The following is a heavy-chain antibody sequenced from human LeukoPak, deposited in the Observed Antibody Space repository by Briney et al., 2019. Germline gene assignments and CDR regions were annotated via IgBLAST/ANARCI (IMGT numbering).Heavy chain of an antibody. J-gene: IGHJ4*02. CDR2: IIHIFGTA. CDR1: GGTFISYA. V-gene: IGHV1-69*05. Sequence: SVKISCKASGGTFISYAISWVRQAPGQGLEWMGGIIHIFGTANYAQKFQGRVTITTDESTSTAYMELSSLRSEDTAVYYCARDFGDYGDFYFDYWGQGTLVTVSS. D-gene: IGHD4-17*01. CDR3: ARDFGDYGDFYFDY.